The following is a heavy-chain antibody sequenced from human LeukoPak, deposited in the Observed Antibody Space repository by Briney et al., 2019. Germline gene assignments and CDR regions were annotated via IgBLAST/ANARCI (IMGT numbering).Heavy chain of an antibody. V-gene: IGHV4-39*07. D-gene: IGHD6-19*01. CDR2: IYYSGST. CDR3: ARDEEQWLPQGDYYSMDV. Sequence: SETLSLTCTVSGGSISSSSYYWGWIRQPPGKGLEWIGSIYYSGSTYYNPSLKSRVTISVDTSKNQFSLKLSSVTAADTAVYYCARDEEQWLPQGDYYSMDVWGQGTTVTVSS. CDR1: GGSISSSSYY. J-gene: IGHJ6*02.